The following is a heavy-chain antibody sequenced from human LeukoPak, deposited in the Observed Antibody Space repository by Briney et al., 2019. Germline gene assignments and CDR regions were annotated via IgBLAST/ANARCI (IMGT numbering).Heavy chain of an antibody. J-gene: IGHJ3*02. V-gene: IGHV3-72*01. Sequence: WGYLTLYCAASGFRFSDYILDWVRPGPGKGLEWVGRPRRKRNGHTTEYAASVKGRFTISRDELKKSLDLHMTSLKTDDTAVYYCSRDGTEGDNSAFDIWGQGTMVTVSS. D-gene: IGHD3-22*01. CDR3: SRDGTEGDNSAFDI. CDR2: PRRKRNGHTT. CDR1: GFRFSDYI.